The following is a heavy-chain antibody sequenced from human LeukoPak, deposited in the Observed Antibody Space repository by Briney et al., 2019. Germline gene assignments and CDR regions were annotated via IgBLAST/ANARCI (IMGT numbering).Heavy chain of an antibody. D-gene: IGHD2-8*02. CDR1: GGAFSGYY. V-gene: IGHV4-34*01. Sequence: PSQTLSLTCAVSGGAFSGYYWSWVRQTPGKGVEWVGEINNSVSANYNPSLKSRVTISVYTSKNQFSLKMCSVTAADTAVYFCASCSGRGADYYYGMDVWGQGTTVTVSS. CDR3: ASCSGRGADYYYGMDV. CDR2: INNSVSA. J-gene: IGHJ6*02.